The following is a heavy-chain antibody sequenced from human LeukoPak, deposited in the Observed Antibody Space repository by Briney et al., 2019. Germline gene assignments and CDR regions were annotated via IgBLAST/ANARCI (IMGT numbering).Heavy chain of an antibody. V-gene: IGHV5-51*01. D-gene: IGHD6-13*01. CDR1: GSSFTSYW. CDR3: ASSSSSWPIYYFDY. J-gene: IGHJ4*02. CDR2: IYPGDSGT. Sequence: GASLKISCKGSGSSFTSYWIGWVRQMPGKGLEWMGIIYPGDSGTRYSPSFQGQVTISADKSISTAYLQWSSLKASDTAMYYCASSSSSWPIYYFDYWGQGTLVTVSS.